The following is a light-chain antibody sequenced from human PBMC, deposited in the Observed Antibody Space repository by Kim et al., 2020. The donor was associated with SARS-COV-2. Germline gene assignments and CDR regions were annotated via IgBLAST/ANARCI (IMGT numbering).Light chain of an antibody. CDR2: RTF. CDR3: HEFCGSPKIT. V-gene: IGKV3-20*01. J-gene: IGKJ5*01. CDR1: HSVGSVK. Sequence: PGDRSTLPCRASHSVGSVKFALYQQTCGQTPRRVIYRTFIRATGIPDRFSGIESGTDLRLTISRLEPEDFAMYYSHEFCGSPKITFAQGTRMEIK.